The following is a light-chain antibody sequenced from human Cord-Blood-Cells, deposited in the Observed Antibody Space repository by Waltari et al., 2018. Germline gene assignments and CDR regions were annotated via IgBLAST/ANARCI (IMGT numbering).Light chain of an antibody. Sequence: SSELTQDPAVSVALGQTVRITCQGDSLRSYYASWYQQKPGQAPVLVIYGKNNRPSGIPDRFSGSSSGNTASVTITGARAEDEADYYCNSRDSSGNHLVFGGGTKLTVL. CDR2: GKN. J-gene: IGLJ2*01. V-gene: IGLV3-19*01. CDR3: NSRDSSGNHLV. CDR1: SLRSYY.